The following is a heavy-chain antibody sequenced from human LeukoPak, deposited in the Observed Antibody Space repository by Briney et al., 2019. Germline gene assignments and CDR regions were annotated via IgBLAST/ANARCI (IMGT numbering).Heavy chain of an antibody. Sequence: GGSLRLSCAASGFTFSDYYMSWIRRAPGKGLEWVSYISSSGSTIYYADSVKGRFTISRDNAKNSLYLQMNSLRAEDTAVYYCAKTAFWSGSLYYFDYWGQGTLVTVSS. CDR1: GFTFSDYY. V-gene: IGHV3-11*01. CDR2: ISSSGSTI. J-gene: IGHJ4*02. D-gene: IGHD3-3*01. CDR3: AKTAFWSGSLYYFDY.